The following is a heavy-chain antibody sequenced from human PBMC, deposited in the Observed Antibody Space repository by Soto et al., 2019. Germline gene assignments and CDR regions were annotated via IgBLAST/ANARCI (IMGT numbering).Heavy chain of an antibody. V-gene: IGHV3-23*01. D-gene: IGHD1-7*01. CDR3: EKDFNWNYGGEADY. J-gene: IGHJ4*02. Sequence: HPGGSLRLSCVASGFTFSDHFMSWIRQAPGKGPEWVSAISGSGGSTYYADSVKGRFTISRDNSKNTLYLQMNSLRAEDTAVYYCEKDFNWNYGGEADYWGQGTLVTVSS. CDR1: GFTFSDHF. CDR2: ISGSGGST.